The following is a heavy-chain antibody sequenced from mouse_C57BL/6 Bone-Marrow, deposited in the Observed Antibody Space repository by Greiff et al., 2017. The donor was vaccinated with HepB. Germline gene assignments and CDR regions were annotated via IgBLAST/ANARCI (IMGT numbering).Heavy chain of an antibody. Sequence: EVKVVESGGGLVKPGGSLKLSCAASGFTFSDYGMHWVRQAPEKGLEWVAYISSGSSTIYYADTVKGRFTISRDNAKNTLFLQMTSLRSEDTAMYYCARGGYGNPYFDYWGQGTTLTVSS. CDR2: ISSGSSTI. J-gene: IGHJ2*01. V-gene: IGHV5-17*01. D-gene: IGHD1-1*01. CDR1: GFTFSDYG. CDR3: ARGGYGNPYFDY.